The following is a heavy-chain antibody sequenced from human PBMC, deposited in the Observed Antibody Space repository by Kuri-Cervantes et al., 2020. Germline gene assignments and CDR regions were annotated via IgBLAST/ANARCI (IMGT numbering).Heavy chain of an antibody. J-gene: IGHJ2*01. D-gene: IGHD3-22*01. V-gene: IGHV1-8*01. CDR1: GYTSTSYD. CDR2: MNPNSGNT. CDR3: ARGLTDYYDSSGYGVYWYFDL. Sequence: ASVKVSCKASGYTSTSYDINWVRQATGQGLEWMGWMNPNSGNTGYAQKFQGRVTMTRNTSISTAYMELSSLRSEDTAVYYCARGLTDYYDSSGYGVYWYFDLWGRGTLVTVSS.